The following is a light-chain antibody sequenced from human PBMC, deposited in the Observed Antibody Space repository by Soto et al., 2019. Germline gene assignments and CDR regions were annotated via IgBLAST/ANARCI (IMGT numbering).Light chain of an antibody. CDR2: WAS. CDR3: QQHHETPNT. J-gene: IGKJ4*01. Sequence: DIVMTQSPDSLAVSLGERATINCKSSQSVLRSYNNNNYLAWYQQKSGQPPKLLIYWASTRESGVPDRFSGSGSGTDFTLTISSLQAEDVAVYSCQQHHETPNTFGGGTRVELK. CDR1: QSVLRSYNNNNY. V-gene: IGKV4-1*01.